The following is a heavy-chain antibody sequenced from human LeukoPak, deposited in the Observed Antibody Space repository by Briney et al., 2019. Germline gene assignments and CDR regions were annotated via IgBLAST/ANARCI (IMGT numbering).Heavy chain of an antibody. V-gene: IGHV3-21*01. CDR2: ISSSSSYI. D-gene: IGHD3-22*01. CDR3: ARQKEGNYYESSGYYYSLAPDY. J-gene: IGHJ4*02. CDR1: GFTFSSYS. Sequence: GGSLRLSCAASGFTFSSYSMNWVRQAPGKGLEWVSSISSSSSYIYYADSVKGRFTISRDNAKNSLYLQMNSLRAEDTAVYYCARQKEGNYYESSGYYYSLAPDYWGQGTLVTVSS.